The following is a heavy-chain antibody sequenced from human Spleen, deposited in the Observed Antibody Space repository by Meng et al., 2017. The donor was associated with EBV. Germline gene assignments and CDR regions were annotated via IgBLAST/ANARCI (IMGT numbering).Heavy chain of an antibody. V-gene: IGHV4-4*02. Sequence: QVQLTGSCPGHVKPSGTPSLTCAVSGDSISTSNWWSRVRQTPGKGLEWIGEIFHSGNTTYNPSLKSRVTISVDTSKNQFSLNLTSVTAADTAVYYCARDVYSGRYYAYGHWGQGTLVIASS. CDR2: IFHSGNT. CDR3: ARDVYSGRYYAYGH. J-gene: IGHJ4*02. D-gene: IGHD1-26*01. CDR1: GDSISTSNW.